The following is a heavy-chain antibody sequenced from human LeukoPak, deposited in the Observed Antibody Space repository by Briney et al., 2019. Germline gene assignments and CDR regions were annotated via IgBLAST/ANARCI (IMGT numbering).Heavy chain of an antibody. V-gene: IGHV1-69*13. D-gene: IGHD6-19*01. CDR1: GGTFSSYA. Sequence: GASVKVSCKASGGTFSSYAISWVRQAPGQGLEWMGGITPMFGTANYAQKFQGRVTITADESTSTAYMELSSLRSEDTAVYYCARDLYSSGWLFDYWGQGTLVTVSS. CDR3: ARDLYSSGWLFDY. CDR2: ITPMFGTA. J-gene: IGHJ4*02.